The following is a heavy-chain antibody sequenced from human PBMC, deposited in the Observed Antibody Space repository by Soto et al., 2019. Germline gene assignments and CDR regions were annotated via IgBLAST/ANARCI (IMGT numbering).Heavy chain of an antibody. CDR3: AREGCSSTSCYPGYYYGMDV. J-gene: IGHJ6*02. D-gene: IGHD2-2*01. V-gene: IGHV3-30-3*01. CDR2: ISYDGSNK. CDR1: VFTFSSYA. Sequence: GGSLRLSCAASVFTFSSYAMHWVRQAPGKGLEWVAVISYDGSNKYYADSVKGRFTISRDNSKNTLYLQMNSLRAEDTAVYYCAREGCSSTSCYPGYYYGMDVWGQGTTVTVSS.